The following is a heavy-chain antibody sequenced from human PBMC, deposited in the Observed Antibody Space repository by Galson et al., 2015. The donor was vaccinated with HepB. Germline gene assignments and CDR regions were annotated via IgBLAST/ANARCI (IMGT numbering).Heavy chain of an antibody. Sequence: SVKVSCKVSGYTLTELSMHWVRQAPGKGLEWMGGFDPEDGETIYAQKFQGRVTMTEDTSTDTAYMELSSLRSEDTAVYYCAKKMYYYDSSDAFDIWGQGTMVTVSS. CDR3: AKKMYYYDSSDAFDI. CDR1: GYTLTELS. J-gene: IGHJ3*02. D-gene: IGHD3-22*01. V-gene: IGHV1-24*01. CDR2: FDPEDGET.